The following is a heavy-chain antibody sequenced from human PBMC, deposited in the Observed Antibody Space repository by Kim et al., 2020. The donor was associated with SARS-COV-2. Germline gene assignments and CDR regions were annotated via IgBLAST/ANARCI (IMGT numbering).Heavy chain of an antibody. V-gene: IGHV3-73*01. Sequence: SVKGRFTISRNDSRNTAYLQMNSLKTEDTAVYYCTRPYYYDSSGYYHFDYWGQGTLVTVSS. J-gene: IGHJ4*02. D-gene: IGHD3-22*01. CDR3: TRPYYYDSSGYYHFDY.